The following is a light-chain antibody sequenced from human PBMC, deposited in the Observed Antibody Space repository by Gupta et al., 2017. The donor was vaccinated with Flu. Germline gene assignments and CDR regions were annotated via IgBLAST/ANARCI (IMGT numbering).Light chain of an antibody. CDR2: DVS. J-gene: IGLJ2*01. V-gene: IGLV2-14*01. CDR3: SSYSTSTTRVV. CDR1: SSDVGGYNY. Sequence: QSALTQPASVSESPGQSITISCTGTSSDVGGYNYVSWYQQHPDKAPKVMRYDVSNRPSGVSNRFSGSKSGNTASLNISGLQAEDEADYECSSYSTSTTRVVFGGGTKLTVL.